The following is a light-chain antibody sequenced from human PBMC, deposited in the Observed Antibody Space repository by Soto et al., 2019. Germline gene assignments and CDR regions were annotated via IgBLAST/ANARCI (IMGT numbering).Light chain of an antibody. CDR2: DVN. Sequence: QSVLTQPPSASGSPGQSVTISCTGTSGDVGGYNYVSWYQQHPGKAPKLMIYDVNKRPSGVPDRFSGSKSGNTASLTVSGLQAEDEDDYYCSTHASSNNPFVFGTGTKLTVL. CDR1: SGDVGGYNY. J-gene: IGLJ1*01. V-gene: IGLV2-8*01. CDR3: STHASSNNPFV.